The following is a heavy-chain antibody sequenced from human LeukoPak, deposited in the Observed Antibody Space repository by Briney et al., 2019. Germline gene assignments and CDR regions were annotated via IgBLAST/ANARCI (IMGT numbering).Heavy chain of an antibody. V-gene: IGHV3-33*01. CDR1: GFTFNNYG. J-gene: IGHJ4*02. Sequence: PGGSLRLSCAASGFTFNNYGMQWARQAPGKGLEWVAVIWYDGSNKYYADSVKGRFTIPRDNSKNTLYLQMNSLRTEDTAVYYCTRGVMTIDYWGQGTLVTVSS. D-gene: IGHD4-11*01. CDR2: IWYDGSNK. CDR3: TRGVMTIDY.